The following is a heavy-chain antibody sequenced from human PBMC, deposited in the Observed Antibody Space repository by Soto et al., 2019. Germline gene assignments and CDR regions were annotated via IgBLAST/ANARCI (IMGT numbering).Heavy chain of an antibody. Sequence: EVQLLESGGGLVQPGGSLRLSCAASGFTFSSYAMSWVRQAPGKGLEWVSAISGSGGSTYYADSVKGRFTISRDNSKNPLDLQMNSLRAEDTAVYYCAKHEVGAVYYSYYGMDVWGQGTTVTVSS. CDR2: ISGSGGST. D-gene: IGHD1-26*01. V-gene: IGHV3-23*01. CDR1: GFTFSSYA. J-gene: IGHJ6*02. CDR3: AKHEVGAVYYSYYGMDV.